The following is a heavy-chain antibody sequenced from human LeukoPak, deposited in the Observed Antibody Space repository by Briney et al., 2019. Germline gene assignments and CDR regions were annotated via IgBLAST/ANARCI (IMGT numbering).Heavy chain of an antibody. CDR2: IYTSGST. CDR3: ARNPALAARPFYY. J-gene: IGHJ4*02. CDR1: GGSLSSYY. V-gene: IGHV4-4*07. D-gene: IGHD6-6*01. Sequence: SETLSLTCTVSGGSLSSYYWSWIRQPAGKGLEWIGRIYTSGSTNYNPSLKSRVTISVDPSKNQFSLKLSSVTAADTAGDYWARNPALAARPFYYWGQGTLVTVSS.